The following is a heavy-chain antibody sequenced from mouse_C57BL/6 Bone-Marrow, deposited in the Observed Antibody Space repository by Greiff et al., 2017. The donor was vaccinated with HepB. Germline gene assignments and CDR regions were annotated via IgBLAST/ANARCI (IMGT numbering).Heavy chain of an antibody. V-gene: IGHV1-55*01. Sequence: QVQLQQPGAELVKPGASVKMSCKASGYTFTSYWITWVKQRPGQGLEWIGDIYPGSGSTNYNEKFKSKATLTVDTSSSTAYMQLNSLTSEDSAVYYCASRRRWTGYAMDYWGQGPSVTVSS. D-gene: IGHD2-12*01. CDR2: IYPGSGST. J-gene: IGHJ4*01. CDR1: GYTFTSYW. CDR3: ASRRRWTGYAMDY.